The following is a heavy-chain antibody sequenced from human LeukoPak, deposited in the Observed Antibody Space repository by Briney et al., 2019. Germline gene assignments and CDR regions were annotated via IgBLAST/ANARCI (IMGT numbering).Heavy chain of an antibody. Sequence: GGTLRLSCAASGFTFSSYGMGWVRQAPGKGLEWVSAISGSGGSTYYADSVKGRFTISRDNSKNTLYLQMNSLRAEDTAVYYCAKDRHYYGSGSYYNVFWFDPWGQGTLVTVSS. CDR1: GFTFSSYG. V-gene: IGHV3-23*01. CDR2: ISGSGGST. D-gene: IGHD3-10*01. J-gene: IGHJ5*02. CDR3: AKDRHYYGSGSYYNVFWFDP.